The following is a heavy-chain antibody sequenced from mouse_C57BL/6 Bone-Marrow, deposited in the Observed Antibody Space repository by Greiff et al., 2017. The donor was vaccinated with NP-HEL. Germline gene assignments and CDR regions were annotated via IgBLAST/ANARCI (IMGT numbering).Heavy chain of an antibody. D-gene: IGHD4-1*01. J-gene: IGHJ1*03. Sequence: QVQLQQPGAELVKPGASVKLSCKASGYTFTSYWMQWVKQRPGQGLEWIGEIDPSDSYTNSNQKFKGKATLTVDTSSSTAYMQLSSLTSEDSAVYYCASLGRWYFDVWGTGTTVTVSS. CDR3: ASLGRWYFDV. CDR2: IDPSDSYT. CDR1: GYTFTSYW. V-gene: IGHV1-50*01.